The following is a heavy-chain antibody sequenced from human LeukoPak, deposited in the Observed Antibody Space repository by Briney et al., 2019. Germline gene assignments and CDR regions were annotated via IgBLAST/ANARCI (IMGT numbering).Heavy chain of an antibody. Sequence: PSETLSLTCAVYGGSFSGYYWSWIRQPPGKGLEWIGEINHSGSTNYNPSLKSRVTISVDTSKNQFSLKLSSVTAADTAVYYCARPSENSSGWYGYWGQGTLVTVSS. J-gene: IGHJ4*02. D-gene: IGHD6-19*01. CDR3: ARPSENSSGWYGY. CDR1: GGSFSGYY. CDR2: INHSGST. V-gene: IGHV4-34*01.